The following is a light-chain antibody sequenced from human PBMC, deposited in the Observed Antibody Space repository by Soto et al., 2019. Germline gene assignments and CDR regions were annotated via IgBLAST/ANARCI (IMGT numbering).Light chain of an antibody. V-gene: IGLV2-14*01. CDR1: SGDIGSYNR. CDR3: SSYTNINTRACV. J-gene: IGLJ1*01. Sequence: QSVRTQPASVSGSPGQSITISCTGTSGDIGSYNRVSWYQQHPGKAPKLIIYEVTDRPSGVSNRFPGSKSGNTASLTISGLQAEDEAEYYCSSYTNINTRACVFGTGTKVTVL. CDR2: EVT.